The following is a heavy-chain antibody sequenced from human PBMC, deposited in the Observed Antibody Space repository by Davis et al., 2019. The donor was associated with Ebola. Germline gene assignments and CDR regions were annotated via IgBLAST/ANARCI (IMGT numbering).Heavy chain of an antibody. Sequence: GGSLRLSCAASAFPFSGYGMHWVRQAPGKGLEWVAFILYDDSRQDYGDSVKGRFTISRDNSRDTLYLQMNRLRVDDTAVYYCAKDVRDPRVAAIGTGALDYWGQGTPVTVSP. CDR3: AKDVRDPRVAAIGTGALDY. J-gene: IGHJ4*02. CDR2: ILYDDSRQ. CDR1: AFPFSGYG. D-gene: IGHD1-26*01. V-gene: IGHV3-30*02.